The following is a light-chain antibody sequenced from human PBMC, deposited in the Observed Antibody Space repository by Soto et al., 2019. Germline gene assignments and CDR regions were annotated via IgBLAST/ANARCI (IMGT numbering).Light chain of an antibody. CDR2: EVV. CDR1: KNDIGVYDF. V-gene: IGLV2-8*01. CDR3: KSYAGSNTYV. Sequence: LTHPPSASWSPGQSVSISCTGTKNDIGVYDFVSWYQHHPGKAPRLIIYEVVQRPSGVPDRFSGSKSGNTASLTVSGLQAADEADYFCKSYAGSNTYVFGSGTKVTVL. J-gene: IGLJ1*01.